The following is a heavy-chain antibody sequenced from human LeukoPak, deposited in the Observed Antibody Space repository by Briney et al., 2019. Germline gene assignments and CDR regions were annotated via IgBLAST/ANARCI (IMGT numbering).Heavy chain of an antibody. CDR1: GGSISSYY. CDR2: IYYSGST. Sequence: PSETLSLTCTVSGGSISSYYWSWIRQPPGKGLEWIGYIYYSGSTNYNPSLKSRVTISVDTSKNQFSLKLSSVAAADTAVYYCARDKRGYSYGAIYYYYGMDVWGQGTTVTVSS. V-gene: IGHV4-59*01. D-gene: IGHD5-18*01. CDR3: ARDKRGYSYGAIYYYYGMDV. J-gene: IGHJ6*02.